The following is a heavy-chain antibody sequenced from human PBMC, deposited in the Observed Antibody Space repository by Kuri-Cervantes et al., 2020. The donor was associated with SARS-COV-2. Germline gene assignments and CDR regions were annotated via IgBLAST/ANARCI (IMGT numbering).Heavy chain of an antibody. Sequence: GGSLRLSCAASGFTFSSYSMNWVRQAPGKGLEWVSYISSSSSTIYYADSVKGRFTISRDNAKNSLYLQMNSLRAEDTAVYYCARGAVAGTLYYYYYGMDVWGQGTTVTVSS. J-gene: IGHJ6*02. D-gene: IGHD6-19*01. CDR3: ARGAVAGTLYYYYYGMDV. CDR2: ISSSSSTI. V-gene: IGHV3-48*01. CDR1: GFTFSSYS.